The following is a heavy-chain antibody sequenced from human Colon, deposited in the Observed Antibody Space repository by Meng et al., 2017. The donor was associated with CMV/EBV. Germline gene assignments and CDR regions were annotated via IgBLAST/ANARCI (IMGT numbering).Heavy chain of an antibody. CDR2: ISSSSSYI. CDR3: ARDLTHYDSFDY. D-gene: IGHD3-3*01. CDR1: GFTFSSYS. J-gene: IGHJ4*02. V-gene: IGHV3-21*01. Sequence: SCKASGFTFSSYSMNWVRQAPGKGLEWVSSISSSSSYIYYADSVKGRFTISRDNAKNSLYLQMNSLRAEDTAVYYCARDLTHYDSFDYWGQGTLVTVSS.